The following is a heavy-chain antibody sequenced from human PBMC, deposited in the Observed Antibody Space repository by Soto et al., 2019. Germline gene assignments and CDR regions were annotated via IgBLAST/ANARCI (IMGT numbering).Heavy chain of an antibody. CDR1: GGSISSSNW. Sequence: PSETLSLTCAVSGGSISSSNWWSWVRQPPGKGLEWIGEIYHSGSTNYNPSLKSRVTISVDKSKNQFSLKLSSVTAADTAVYYCARDGSKLRYFDWLSGTDAFDIWGQGTMVTVSS. CDR3: ARDGSKLRYFDWLSGTDAFDI. CDR2: IYHSGST. D-gene: IGHD3-9*01. J-gene: IGHJ3*02. V-gene: IGHV4-4*02.